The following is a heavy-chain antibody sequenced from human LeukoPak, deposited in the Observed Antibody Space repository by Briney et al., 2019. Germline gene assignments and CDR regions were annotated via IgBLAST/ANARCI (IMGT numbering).Heavy chain of an antibody. CDR1: GDSVSSAGPS. D-gene: IGHD3-10*01. V-gene: IGHV4-30-2*01. CDR3: ARGGSGRWPMNY. Sequence: SETLSLTCAVSGDSVSSAGPSWSWIRQPPGKGLEWIGYIYHSGSPYYNPSLKSRVTISVDRSKNQFSLKLSSVTAADTAVYYCARGGSGRWPMNYWGQGTLVTVSS. J-gene: IGHJ4*02. CDR2: IYHSGSP.